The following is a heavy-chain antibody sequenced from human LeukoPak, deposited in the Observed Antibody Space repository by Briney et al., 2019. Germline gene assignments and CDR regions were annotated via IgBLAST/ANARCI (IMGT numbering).Heavy chain of an antibody. D-gene: IGHD4-17*01. J-gene: IGHJ3*02. Sequence: PSETLSLTCTVSGGSISSHYWTWIRQSPGKGLEWIGYISYSGSTNYNPSLKSRVTLSVDTSKNQFSLKLRSVTAADTAVYYCARDPTTVTKGFDIWGRGTLVTVSS. CDR2: ISYSGST. V-gene: IGHV4-59*11. CDR3: ARDPTTVTKGFDI. CDR1: GGSISSHY.